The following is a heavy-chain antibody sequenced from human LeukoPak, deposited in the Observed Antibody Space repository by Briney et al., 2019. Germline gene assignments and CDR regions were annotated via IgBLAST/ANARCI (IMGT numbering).Heavy chain of an antibody. CDR3: ARTFSHLRSYATDAFDI. Sequence: GASVKVSCKASGYTFTGYYMHWVRQAPGQGLEWMGWINPNSGGTNYAQKFQGRVTMTRDTSISTAYMELSRLRSDDTAVYYCARTFSHLRSYATDAFDIWGQGTMVTVSS. V-gene: IGHV1-2*02. CDR2: INPNSGGT. J-gene: IGHJ3*02. D-gene: IGHD1-26*01. CDR1: GYTFTGYY.